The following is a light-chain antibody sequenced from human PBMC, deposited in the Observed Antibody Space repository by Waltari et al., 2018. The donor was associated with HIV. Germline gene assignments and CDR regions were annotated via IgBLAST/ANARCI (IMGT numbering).Light chain of an antibody. V-gene: IGLV3-19*01. CDR3: NSRDSSGNHVL. CDR1: SLRSYY. Sequence: SSELTQDPAVSVALGQTVRITCQGNSLRSYYVSWYQEKPGLAPILGIYDNNNRPSGSPDRVSGSSSGDTASLTITWAQAEDEADYYCNSRDSSGNHVLFGGGTKLTVL. CDR2: DNN. J-gene: IGLJ2*01.